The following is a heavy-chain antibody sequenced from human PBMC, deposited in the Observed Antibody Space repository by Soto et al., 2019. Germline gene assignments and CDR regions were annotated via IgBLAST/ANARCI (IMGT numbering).Heavy chain of an antibody. Sequence: GGSLRLSCAASGFTFSSYGMHWVRQAPGKGLEWVAVIWYDGSNKYYADSVKGRFTISRDNSKNTLYLQMNSLRAEDTAVYYCARAPGYSSGGLNYYYYYMDVWGKGTTVTVSS. CDR2: IWYDGSNK. D-gene: IGHD6-19*01. CDR3: ARAPGYSSGGLNYYYYYMDV. V-gene: IGHV3-33*01. CDR1: GFTFSSYG. J-gene: IGHJ6*03.